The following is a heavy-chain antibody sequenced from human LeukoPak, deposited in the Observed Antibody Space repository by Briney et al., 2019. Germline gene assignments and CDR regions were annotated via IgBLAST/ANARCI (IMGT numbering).Heavy chain of an antibody. V-gene: IGHV4-38-2*01. CDR3: ARVARVARDLDYYYYYMDV. CDR1: GYSINTGYS. CDR2: VHYRGST. J-gene: IGHJ6*03. Sequence: SETLSLTCGVSGYSINTGYSWGWIRQPPGKGLEWIGRVHYRGSTYYNPSLKSRVTISLDPSKRQFSLTLNSVTAADTAVYFCARVARVARDLDYYYYYMDVWGQGTTVTVSS. D-gene: IGHD2-21*02.